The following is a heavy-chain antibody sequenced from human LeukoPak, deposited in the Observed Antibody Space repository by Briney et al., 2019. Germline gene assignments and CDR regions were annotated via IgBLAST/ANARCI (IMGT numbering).Heavy chain of an antibody. J-gene: IGHJ4*02. V-gene: IGHV4-31*03. CDR3: ARDPRLGVPAAPL. CDR2: IYYSGST. D-gene: IGHD2-2*01. Sequence: SQTLSLTCTVSGGPISSGGYYWSWIRQHPGKGLEWIGYIYYSGSTYYNPSLKSRVTISVDTSKNQFSLKLSSVTAADTAVYYCARDPRLGVPAAPLWGQGTLVTVSS. CDR1: GGPISSGGYY.